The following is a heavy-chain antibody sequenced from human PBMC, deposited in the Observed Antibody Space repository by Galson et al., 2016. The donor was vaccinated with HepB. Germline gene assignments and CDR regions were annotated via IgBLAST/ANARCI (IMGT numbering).Heavy chain of an antibody. CDR3: ARDSSSWYGYSRTPMFDF. D-gene: IGHD6-13*01. CDR2: TYYRSEWYT. Sequence: CAISGDSVSRNSAAWNWLRQSPSRGLEWLGRTYYRSEWYTDYATSVESRININPATSKNQFSLQLNSVTPEDTAMYYCARDSSSWYGYSRTPMFDFWGQGTPVTVSS. J-gene: IGHJ4*02. CDR1: GDSVSRNSAA. V-gene: IGHV6-1*01.